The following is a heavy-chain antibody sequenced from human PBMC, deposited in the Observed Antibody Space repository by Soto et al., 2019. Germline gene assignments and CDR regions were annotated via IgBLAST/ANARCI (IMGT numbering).Heavy chain of an antibody. Sequence: SQTLSLTCVISGDSVSSNSAAWNWIRQSPSRGLEWLGRTYYRSRWYNDYAVSVRSRITVNADTSKNQFSLQLNSVTPEDTAVYYCARGGYDSSGYYSLYFDYWGQGTLVTVSS. CDR1: GDSVSSNSAA. J-gene: IGHJ4*02. CDR3: ARGGYDSSGYYSLYFDY. CDR2: TYYRSRWYN. V-gene: IGHV6-1*01. D-gene: IGHD3-22*01.